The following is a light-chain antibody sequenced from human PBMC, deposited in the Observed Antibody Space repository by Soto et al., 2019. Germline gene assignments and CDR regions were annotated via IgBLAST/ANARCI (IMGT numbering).Light chain of an antibody. J-gene: IGKJ1*01. V-gene: IGKV3-20*01. CDR1: QSVSSSY. CDR3: QQYGSSPGT. CDR2: GES. Sequence: NVLAQSXGILSFWIGEXXXXXGXAIQSVSSSYLAWYQQRXGQAPRVLIYGESXRANGIPDRFSGSGSGTDFTLTISRLEPEDFAVYYCQQYGSSPGTYGQGTKMDIK.